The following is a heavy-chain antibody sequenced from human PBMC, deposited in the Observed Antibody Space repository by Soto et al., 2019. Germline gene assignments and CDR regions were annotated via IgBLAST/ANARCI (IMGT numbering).Heavy chain of an antibody. CDR2: IKQDGSEK. J-gene: IGHJ4*02. V-gene: IGHV3-7*01. CDR3: ARDGHNWNYGGELGKGDY. CDR1: GFTFSSYW. D-gene: IGHD1-7*01. Sequence: GGSLRLSCAASGFTFSSYWMSWVRQAPGKGLEWVANIKQDGSEKYYVDSVKGRFTISRDNAKNSLYLQMNSLRAEDTAVYYCARDGHNWNYGGELGKGDYWGQGTLVTVSS.